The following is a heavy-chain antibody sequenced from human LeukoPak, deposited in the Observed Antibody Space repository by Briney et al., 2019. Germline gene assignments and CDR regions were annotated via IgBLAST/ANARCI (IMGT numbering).Heavy chain of an antibody. J-gene: IGHJ4*02. D-gene: IGHD1-7*01. V-gene: IGHV3-30-3*01. CDR3: AKDERNWNYNLASQTYD. Sequence: GGSLRLSCAASGFTFSSYAMHWVRQAPGKGLEWVAVISYDGSNKYYADSVKGRFTISRDNSKNTLYLQMNSLRAEDTAVYYCAKDERNWNYNLASQTYDWGQGTLVTVSS. CDR1: GFTFSSYA. CDR2: ISYDGSNK.